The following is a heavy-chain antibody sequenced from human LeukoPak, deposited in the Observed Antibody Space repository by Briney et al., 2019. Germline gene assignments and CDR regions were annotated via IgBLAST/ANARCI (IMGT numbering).Heavy chain of an antibody. CDR2: INHSGST. CDR3: AKATVPMVRAFDI. CDR1: GGSFSGYY. V-gene: IGHV4-34*01. D-gene: IGHD3-10*01. J-gene: IGHJ3*02. Sequence: SETLSLTCAVYGGSFSGYYWSWIRQPPGRGLEWIGEINHSGSTNYNPSLKSRVTISVDTSKNQFSLKLSSVTAADTAVYYCAKATVPMVRAFDIWGQGTMVTVSS.